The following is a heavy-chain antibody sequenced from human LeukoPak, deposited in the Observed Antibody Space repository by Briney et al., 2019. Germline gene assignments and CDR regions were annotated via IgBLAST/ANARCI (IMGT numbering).Heavy chain of an antibody. V-gene: IGHV3-48*03. CDR3: ARGRTSGGMTTDIDY. D-gene: IGHD4-11*01. Sequence: GGSLRLSCAASGFTFSSYEMNWVRQAPGKGLEWVSYISSSGSTIYYADSVKGRFTISRDNAKNSLYLQMNSLRGEDTAVYYCARGRTSGGMTTDIDYWGQGTLVTVSS. J-gene: IGHJ4*02. CDR2: ISSSGSTI. CDR1: GFTFSSYE.